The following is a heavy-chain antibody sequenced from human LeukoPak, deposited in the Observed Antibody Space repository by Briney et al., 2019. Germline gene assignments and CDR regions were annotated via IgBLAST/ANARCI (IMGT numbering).Heavy chain of an antibody. J-gene: IGHJ4*02. V-gene: IGHV3-30-3*01. CDR2: ISFDGTNK. D-gene: IGHD1-26*01. CDR3: AKDLLEWELLGGGDY. Sequence: PGRSLRLSCAASGFSFSNSAMHWVRQAPGKGLEWVAVISFDGTNKYYADSVKGRFTISRDNSKNTLYVQMNSLRGEDTAVYYCAKDLLEWELLGGGDYWGQGTLVTVSS. CDR1: GFSFSNSA.